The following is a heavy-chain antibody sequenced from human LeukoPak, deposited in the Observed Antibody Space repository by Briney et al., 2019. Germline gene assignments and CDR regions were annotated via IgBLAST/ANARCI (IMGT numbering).Heavy chain of an antibody. V-gene: IGHV1-2*02. CDR2: INPNSGGT. Sequence: ASVKVSCKASGYTFTGYYMHWVRQAPGQGLEWMGWINPNSGGTNYAQKFQGRVTMTRDTSISTAYMALSRLRSDDTAVYDCAREPVLLCFGGGGDYWGQGTLVTVSS. D-gene: IGHD3-10*01. J-gene: IGHJ4*02. CDR3: AREPVLLCFGGGGDY. CDR1: GYTFTGYY.